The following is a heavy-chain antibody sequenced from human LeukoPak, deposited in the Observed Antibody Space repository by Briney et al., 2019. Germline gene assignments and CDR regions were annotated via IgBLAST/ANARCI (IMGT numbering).Heavy chain of an antibody. CDR1: GFTFSSYA. CDR3: AKEYAYYDILTGYYSPPGAFDY. CDR2: ISDSGGST. V-gene: IGHV3-23*01. Sequence: GGSLRLSCAASGFTFSSYAMSWVRQAPGKGLEWASAISDSGGSTYYADSVKGRFTISRDNSKNTLYLQMNSLRAEDTAVYYCAKEYAYYDILTGYYSPPGAFDYWGQGTLVTVSS. D-gene: IGHD3-9*01. J-gene: IGHJ4*02.